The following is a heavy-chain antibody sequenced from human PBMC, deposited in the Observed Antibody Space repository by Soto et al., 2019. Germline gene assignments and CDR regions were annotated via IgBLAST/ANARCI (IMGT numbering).Heavy chain of an antibody. J-gene: IGHJ4*02. CDR3: ARLPKGSLVTA. Sequence: PGGSLRLSCIASGFSFSVYSMNWVRQAPGKGLQWVSYISNSSDKTYYADSVKGRFTVSRDNAKNALFLEMNSLRDDDTATYYCARLPKGSLVTAWGQGTRVTVSS. V-gene: IGHV3-48*02. D-gene: IGHD2-21*02. CDR1: GFSFSVYS. CDR2: ISNSSDKT.